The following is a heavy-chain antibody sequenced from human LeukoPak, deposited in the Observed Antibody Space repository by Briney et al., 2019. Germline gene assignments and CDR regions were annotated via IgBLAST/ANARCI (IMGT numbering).Heavy chain of an antibody. CDR3: ARRGLYGSGSYRVYFDY. J-gene: IGHJ4*02. D-gene: IGHD3-10*01. CDR2: IYPGDSDT. Sequence: GESLKISCKGSGYSFTSYWIGWVPQMPGKGPEWMGIIYPGDSDTRYSPSFQGQVTISADKSISTAYLQWSSLKASDTAMYYCARRGLYGSGSYRVYFDYWGQGTLVTVSS. CDR1: GYSFTSYW. V-gene: IGHV5-51*01.